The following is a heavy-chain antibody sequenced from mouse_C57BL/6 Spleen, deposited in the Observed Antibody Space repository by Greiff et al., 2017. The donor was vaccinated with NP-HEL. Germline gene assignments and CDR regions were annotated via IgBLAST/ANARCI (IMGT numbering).Heavy chain of an antibody. V-gene: IGHV5-9*01. CDR2: ISGGGGNT. CDR3: ARDYYGGFAY. J-gene: IGHJ3*01. CDR1: GFTFSSYT. Sequence: EVKLVESGGGLVKPGGSLKLSCAASGFTFSSYTMSWVRQTPEKRLEWVATISGGGGNTYYPDSVKGRFTISRDNAKNTLYLQMSSLRSEDTALYYCARDYYGGFAYWGQGTLVTVSA. D-gene: IGHD1-1*01.